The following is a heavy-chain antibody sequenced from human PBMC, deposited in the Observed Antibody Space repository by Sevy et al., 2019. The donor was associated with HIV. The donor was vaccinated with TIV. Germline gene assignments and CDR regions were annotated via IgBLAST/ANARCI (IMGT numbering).Heavy chain of an antibody. J-gene: IGHJ4*02. D-gene: IGHD6-13*01. Sequence: ASVKVSCKASGYTFTGYYMHWVRQAPGQGLEWMGWINPNSGGTNYAQTFQGRVTMTRDTSISTAYMELSRLRSDDTAVYYCARPYSSSWYQFDYWGQGTLVTVSS. CDR2: INPNSGGT. CDR1: GYTFTGYY. CDR3: ARPYSSSWYQFDY. V-gene: IGHV1-2*02.